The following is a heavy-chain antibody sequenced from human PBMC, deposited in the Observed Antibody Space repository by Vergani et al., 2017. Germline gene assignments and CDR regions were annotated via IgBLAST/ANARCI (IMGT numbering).Heavy chain of an antibody. Sequence: EVQLLESGGDLVQPGGSLRLSCTASGFIFSTYAMSWVRQAPGKGLEWVSGISASGAPTYYADSVKGGFTISRDNSKNKLYLQMNSLRVEDTAVYYCARAYGRYDWFDYWGQRTLVTVSS. J-gene: IGHJ4*01. CDR3: ARAYGRYDWFDY. CDR2: ISASGAPT. CDR1: GFIFSTYA. V-gene: IGHV3-23*01. D-gene: IGHD1-20*01.